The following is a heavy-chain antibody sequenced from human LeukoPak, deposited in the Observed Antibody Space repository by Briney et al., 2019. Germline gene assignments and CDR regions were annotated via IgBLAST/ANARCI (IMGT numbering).Heavy chain of an antibody. Sequence: SETLSLTCTVSGGSNSSSTYYWGWIRQPPGRGLEWIGTIYYRGSTYYNPSLKSRVTISVDTSNNQLSLRLSSVTAADTAVYYCAILGTGSSWGQGTLVTVSS. CDR2: IYYRGST. V-gene: IGHV4-39*01. J-gene: IGHJ5*02. CDR3: AILGTGSS. CDR1: GGSNSSSTYY. D-gene: IGHD3-10*01.